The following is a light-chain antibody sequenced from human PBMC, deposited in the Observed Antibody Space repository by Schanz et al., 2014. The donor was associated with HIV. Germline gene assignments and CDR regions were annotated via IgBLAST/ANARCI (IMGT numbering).Light chain of an antibody. J-gene: IGLJ2*01. CDR3: SSYTSSSTLDVV. V-gene: IGLV2-14*02. CDR2: GVS. Sequence: QSALTQPASISGSPGQSITISCTGTSSDVGSYNLVSWYQQHPGKAPKLIVYGVSDRPSGLSYRFSGSKSGNTASLAISDLQAADEADYYCSSYTSSSTLDVVFGGGTKLTV. CDR1: SSDVGSYNL.